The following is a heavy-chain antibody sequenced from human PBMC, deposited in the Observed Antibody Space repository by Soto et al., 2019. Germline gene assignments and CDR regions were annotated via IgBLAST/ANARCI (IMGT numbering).Heavy chain of an antibody. CDR1: GYTFSSYG. J-gene: IGHJ4*02. CDR2: ISTYNGNT. CDR3: ARVCSGWPYFDY. Sequence: QVQLVQSGAEVKKPGASVKVSCKPSGYTFSSYGISWVRQAPGQGLEWMGWISTYNGNTNYAQKFQGRVTMTTDTSTSTAYMELRSLRSDDTAVYYCARVCSGWPYFDYWGPGTLVTVSS. D-gene: IGHD6-19*01. V-gene: IGHV1-18*01.